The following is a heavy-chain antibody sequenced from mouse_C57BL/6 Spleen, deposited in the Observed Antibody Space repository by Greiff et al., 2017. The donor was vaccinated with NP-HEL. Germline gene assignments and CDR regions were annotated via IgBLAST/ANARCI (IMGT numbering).Heavy chain of an antibody. Sequence: QVQLQQPGAELVKPGASVKLSCKASGYTFTSYWMHWVKQRPGQGLEWIGMIHPNSGSTNYNQKFKGKATLTVDTSSSTAYMQLSSLTSEDSAVYYCASGKGYAMDYWGQGTSVTVSS. CDR1: GYTFTSYW. CDR3: ASGKGYAMDY. V-gene: IGHV1-64*01. J-gene: IGHJ4*01. CDR2: IHPNSGST.